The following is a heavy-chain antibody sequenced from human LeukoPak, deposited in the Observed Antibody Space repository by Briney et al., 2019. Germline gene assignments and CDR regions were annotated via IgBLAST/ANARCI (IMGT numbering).Heavy chain of an antibody. V-gene: IGHV1-18*04. CDR2: ISAYNGNT. D-gene: IGHD6-13*01. CDR1: GYTFTSYG. J-gene: IGHJ3*02. CDR3: ARDLWADDHSSSWYPDAFDI. Sequence: ASVKVSCKASGYTFTSYGISWVRQAPGQGLEWMGWISAYNGNTNYAQKLQGRVTMTTDTSTSTAYMELRSMRSDDTAVYYCARDLWADDHSSSWYPDAFDIWGQGTMVTVSS.